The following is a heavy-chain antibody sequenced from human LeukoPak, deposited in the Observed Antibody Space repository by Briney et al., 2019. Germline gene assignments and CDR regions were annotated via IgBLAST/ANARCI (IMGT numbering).Heavy chain of an antibody. J-gene: IGHJ4*02. Sequence: PGGSLRLSCTVSGFTFSSFGMHWVRQAPGKGLEWVAFIRNDGSNKNYADSVKGRFTISRDNSKITLYLQMNSLRGEDTAVYYCAREGMALVNFDYWGQGTLVTVSS. CDR2: IRNDGSNK. D-gene: IGHD4-23*01. CDR3: AREGMALVNFDY. CDR1: GFTFSSFG. V-gene: IGHV3-30*02.